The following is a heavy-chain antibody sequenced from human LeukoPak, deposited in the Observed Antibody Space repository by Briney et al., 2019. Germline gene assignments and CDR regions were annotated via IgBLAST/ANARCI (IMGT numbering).Heavy chain of an antibody. CDR3: ARRPEKGYPTNHWYFDL. Sequence: SETLSLTCTVSGGSISSYYWSWIRQPPGKGLEWIGYIYYSGSTNYNPSLKSRVTISVDTSKNQFSLKLSSVTAADTAVYYCARRPEKGYPTNHWYFDLWGRGTLVTVSS. V-gene: IGHV4-59*08. J-gene: IGHJ2*01. CDR1: GGSISSYY. CDR2: IYYSGST. D-gene: IGHD3-16*02.